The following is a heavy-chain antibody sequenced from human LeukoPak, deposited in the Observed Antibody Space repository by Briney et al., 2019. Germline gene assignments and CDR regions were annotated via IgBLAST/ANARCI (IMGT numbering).Heavy chain of an antibody. CDR1: DGLISRYY. CDR2: IYHSGTP. J-gene: IGHJ4*02. D-gene: IGHD6-19*01. CDR3: ARGSSGWYSQGY. V-gene: IGHV4-59*01. Sequence: SETLSLTCSVSDGLISRYYWSWIRQAPGKGLEWIGHIYHSGTPNYNPSLKSRTTISVDTSKNQFSLKLSSVTAADTAVYYCARGSSGWYSQGYWGQGTLVTVSS.